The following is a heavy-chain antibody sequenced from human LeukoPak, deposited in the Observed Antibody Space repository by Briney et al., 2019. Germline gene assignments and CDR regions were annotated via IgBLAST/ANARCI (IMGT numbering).Heavy chain of an antibody. V-gene: IGHV3-48*03. CDR2: IAGSDSTI. CDR1: GFDVGAYE. Sequence: PGGSLRLSCAASGFDVGAYEMNWVRQAPGKGLEWVAYIAGSDSTIYYADSVRGRFTISRDNAKKSLYLQMNSLRAEDTALYYCTTLGYHLDSWGQGTLVTVSS. D-gene: IGHD5-18*01. CDR3: TTLGYHLDS. J-gene: IGHJ4*02.